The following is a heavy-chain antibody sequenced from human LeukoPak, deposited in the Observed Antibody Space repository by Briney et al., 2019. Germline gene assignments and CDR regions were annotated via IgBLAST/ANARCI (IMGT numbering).Heavy chain of an antibody. D-gene: IGHD1-26*01. V-gene: IGHV4-59*10. CDR3: AREEERVGAWGLGYYYYMDV. CDR2: IYTGGST. J-gene: IGHJ6*03. CDR1: GGSFSGYY. Sequence: SETLSLTCAVYGGSFSGYYWSWIRKPAGKGLEGIGRIYTGGSTNYNPSLKSRVTISVDTSKNQFSLKLSSVTAADTAVYYCAREEERVGAWGLGYYYYMDVWGKGTTVTISS.